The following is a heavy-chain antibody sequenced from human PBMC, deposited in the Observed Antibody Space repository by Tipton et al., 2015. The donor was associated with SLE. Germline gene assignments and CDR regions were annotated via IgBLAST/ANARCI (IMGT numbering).Heavy chain of an antibody. CDR3: ANSIAAAGDSAFDI. D-gene: IGHD6-13*01. Sequence: SLRLSCAASGFTFDDYAMHWVRQAPGKGLEWVSGISWNSGSIGYADSVKGRFTISRDNAKNSLCLQMNSLRAEDTALYYCANSIAAAGDSAFDIWGQGTMVTVSS. V-gene: IGHV3-9*01. CDR1: GFTFDDYA. CDR2: ISWNSGSI. J-gene: IGHJ3*02.